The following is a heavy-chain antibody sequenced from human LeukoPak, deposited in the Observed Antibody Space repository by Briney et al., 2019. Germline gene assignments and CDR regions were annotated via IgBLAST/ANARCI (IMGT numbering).Heavy chain of an antibody. CDR2: INHSGST. D-gene: IGHD6-13*01. V-gene: IGHV4-34*01. CDR1: GGSFSGYY. Sequence: SETLSLTCAVYGGSFSGYYWSWIRQPPGKGLEWIGEINHSGSTNYNPSLKSRVTISVDTSKNQFSLKLSSVTAADTAVYYCARASSSWYLPYYYGMDVWGQGTTDAVSS. CDR3: ARASSSWYLPYYYGMDV. J-gene: IGHJ6*02.